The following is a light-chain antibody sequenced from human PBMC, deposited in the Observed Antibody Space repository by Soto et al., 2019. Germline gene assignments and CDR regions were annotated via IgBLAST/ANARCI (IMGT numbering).Light chain of an antibody. V-gene: IGKV3-15*01. J-gene: IGKJ2*01. CDR1: QSVGSN. CDR2: GSS. Sequence: EIVMTQSPATLSVSPGERATLSCRASQSVGSNLAWYQQKPDQAPRLLIYGSSTTATGIPARFSGSGSETEFTLTISSLQSEDFAVYFCQQYNNWPPYTFGQGTKLEIK. CDR3: QQYNNWPPYT.